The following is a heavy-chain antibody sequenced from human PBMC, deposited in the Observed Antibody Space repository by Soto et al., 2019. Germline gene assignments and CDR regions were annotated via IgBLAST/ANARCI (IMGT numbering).Heavy chain of an antibody. CDR1: GFTFSSYS. CDR2: ISSTSSTI. V-gene: IGHV3-48*01. Sequence: AGGSLRLSCAASGFTFSSYSMNWGRQAPGKGLEWVSYISSTSSTIYYADSVKGRFTISRDNAKNSLYLQMNSLGAEDTAVYYCVRDTNVANWRYMDVWGKGTTVTVSS. J-gene: IGHJ6*03. CDR3: VRDTNVANWRYMDV. D-gene: IGHD5-12*01.